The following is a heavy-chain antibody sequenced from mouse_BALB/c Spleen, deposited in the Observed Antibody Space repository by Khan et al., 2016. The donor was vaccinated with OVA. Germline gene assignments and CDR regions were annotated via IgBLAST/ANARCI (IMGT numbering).Heavy chain of an antibody. J-gene: IGHJ3*01. D-gene: IGHD1-1*02. V-gene: IGHV5-4*02. Sequence: EVELVESGGGLVKPGGSLKLSCAASGFTFSDDYMYWVRQTPDKRLEWVATISDGGSYTYYPDSGKGRFTISRDYAKNNLYLQMSSLKSEDTAMYYCARAGYGGFAYWDQGTLVTVSA. CDR3: ARAGYGGFAY. CDR1: GFTFSDDY. CDR2: ISDGGSYT.